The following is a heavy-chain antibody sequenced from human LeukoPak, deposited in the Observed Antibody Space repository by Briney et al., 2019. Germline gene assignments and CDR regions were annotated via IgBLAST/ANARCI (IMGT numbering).Heavy chain of an antibody. CDR3: ARETPQKGAHYMDV. CDR1: VGPIRRYH. J-gene: IGHJ6*03. Sequence: PSVPLSLTCTLCVGPIRRYHGACLPGPTGKALVWVGYIYCSGSTNYNPSLKSRVTISVDTSKNQFSLKLSSVTAADTAVYYCARETPQKGAHYMDVWGKGTTVTISS. V-gene: IGHV4-59*13. CDR2: IYCSGST. D-gene: IGHD3-16*01.